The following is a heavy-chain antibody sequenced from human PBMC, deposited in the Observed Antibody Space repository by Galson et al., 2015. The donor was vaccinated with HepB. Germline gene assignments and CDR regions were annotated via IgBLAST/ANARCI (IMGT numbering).Heavy chain of an antibody. J-gene: IGHJ5*02. Sequence: SLRLSCAASGFTFSSYSMNWVRQAPGKGLEWVSSISSSSSYIYYADSVKGRFTISRDNAKNSLYLQMNSLRAEDTAVYYCARGNKGGIRWFDPWGQGTLVTVSS. D-gene: IGHD1/OR15-1a*01. CDR2: ISSSSSYI. CDR1: GFTFSSYS. CDR3: ARGNKGGIRWFDP. V-gene: IGHV3-21*01.